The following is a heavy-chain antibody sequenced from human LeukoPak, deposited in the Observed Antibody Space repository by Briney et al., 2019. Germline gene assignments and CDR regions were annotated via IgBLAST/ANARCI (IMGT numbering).Heavy chain of an antibody. V-gene: IGHV1-8*03. D-gene: IGHD3-22*01. CDR3: TFDSGGYYYRAFDI. CDR2: MNPNSGNT. J-gene: IGHJ3*02. Sequence: ASVKVSCKASGYTFTSYDINWVRQATGQGLEWMGWMNPNSGNTGYAQKFQGRVTITRNTSISTAYMELSSLRSEDTAVYYCTFDSGGYYYRAFDIWGQGTMVTVSS. CDR1: GYTFTSYD.